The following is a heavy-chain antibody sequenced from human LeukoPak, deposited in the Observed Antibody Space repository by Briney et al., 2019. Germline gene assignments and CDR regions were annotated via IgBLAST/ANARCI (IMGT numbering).Heavy chain of an antibody. J-gene: IGHJ6*02. V-gene: IGHV3-9*01. Sequence: GRSLRLSCAASGFTFDDYAMHWVRQAPGKGLEWVSGISWNSGSIGYADSVKGRFTISRDNAKNSLYLQVNSLRAEDTALYYCAKSFGRRLYYYYGMDVWGQGTTVTVSS. D-gene: IGHD2-15*01. CDR1: GFTFDDYA. CDR3: AKSFGRRLYYYYGMDV. CDR2: ISWNSGSI.